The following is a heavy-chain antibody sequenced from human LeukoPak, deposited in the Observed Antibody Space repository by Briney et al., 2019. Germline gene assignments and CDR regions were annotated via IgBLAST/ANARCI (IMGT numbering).Heavy chain of an antibody. J-gene: IGHJ4*02. CDR3: ARAEYSSSWSTEKFYFDY. V-gene: IGHV4-38-2*02. D-gene: IGHD6-13*01. CDR2: IYHSGST. Sequence: PSETLSLTCTISGYSLSSGYYWGWIRQPPGKGLEWIGNIYHSGSTYYNPSLKSRVTISVDRSKNQFSLKLSSVTAADTAVYYCARAEYSSSWSTEKFYFDYWGQGTLVTVSS. CDR1: GYSLSSGYY.